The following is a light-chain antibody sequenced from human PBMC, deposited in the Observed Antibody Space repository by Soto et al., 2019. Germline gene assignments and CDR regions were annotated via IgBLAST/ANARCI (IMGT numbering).Light chain of an antibody. CDR1: QRIENY. J-gene: IGKJ2*01. Sequence: DVQITQSPSSLSASVGGRVSITCRPSQRIENYLNWYRQTPGKAPKLLIHAISTLESGVPSRFSGSGAGTDFTRTIDSLQPDDFATDYCQQTYITPYTFGQGTRLEIK. CDR3: QQTYITPYT. V-gene: IGKV1-39*01. CDR2: AIS.